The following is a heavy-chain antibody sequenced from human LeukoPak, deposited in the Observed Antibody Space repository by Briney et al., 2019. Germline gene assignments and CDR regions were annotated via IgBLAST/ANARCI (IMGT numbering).Heavy chain of an antibody. V-gene: IGHV5-51*01. CDR3: ARRRGSGTWYFDL. Sequence: GESLKISCKGSEYRFTSYWIGWVRQMPGKGLEYMGIIYPGDSDTRYSPSFQGQVTISADKSISTAYLQWSSLKASDTAMYYCARRRGSGTWYFDLWGRGTLVTVSS. D-gene: IGHD3-10*01. CDR2: IYPGDSDT. J-gene: IGHJ2*01. CDR1: EYRFTSYW.